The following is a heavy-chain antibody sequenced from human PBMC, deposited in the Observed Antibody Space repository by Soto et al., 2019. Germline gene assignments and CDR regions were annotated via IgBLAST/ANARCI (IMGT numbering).Heavy chain of an antibody. CDR1: GGSFSGYY. J-gene: IGHJ5*02. Sequence: LSLTCAVYGGSFSGYYWSWIRQPPGKGLEWIGEINHSGSTNYNPSLKSRVTISVDTSKNQLSLKLSSVTAADTAVYYCARAGYSSSWYPNHWGQGTLVTVSS. CDR2: INHSGST. CDR3: ARAGYSSSWYPNH. V-gene: IGHV4-34*01. D-gene: IGHD6-13*01.